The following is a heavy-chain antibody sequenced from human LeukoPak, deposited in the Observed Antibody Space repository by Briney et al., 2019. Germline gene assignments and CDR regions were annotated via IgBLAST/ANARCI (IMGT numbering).Heavy chain of an antibody. CDR1: GYVFTNYW. CDR2: IYPGDSDI. Sequence: GVSRKISCKGSGYVFTNYWIGWVRRMPGKGLEWMGIIYPGDSDIRYSPSFQCQVTISADKSISTAYLQWSSLKASDTAMYYCARRVGASQRGFDYWGQGTLVTVSS. V-gene: IGHV5-51*01. J-gene: IGHJ4*02. D-gene: IGHD1-26*01. CDR3: ARRVGASQRGFDY.